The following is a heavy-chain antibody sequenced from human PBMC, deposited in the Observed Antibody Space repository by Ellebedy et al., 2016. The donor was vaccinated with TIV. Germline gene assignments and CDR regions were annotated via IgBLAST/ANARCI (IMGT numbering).Heavy chain of an antibody. CDR1: GFTFRSYA. V-gene: IGHV3-23*01. D-gene: IGHD1-26*01. CDR3: AREWAESGSYDWGGY. CDR2: ISATGKTT. J-gene: IGHJ4*02. Sequence: GESLKISXAASGFTFRSYAMTWVRQAPGRGLEWVSTISATGKTTYYADSVKGRFTISRDNAKNTLYLQMNSLRADDTAVYYCAREWAESGSYDWGGYWGQGTLVTVSS.